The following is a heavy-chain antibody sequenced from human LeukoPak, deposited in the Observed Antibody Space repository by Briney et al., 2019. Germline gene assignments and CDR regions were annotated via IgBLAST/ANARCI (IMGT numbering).Heavy chain of an antibody. D-gene: IGHD2-2*01. CDR3: AKSDVVVPAARRVWGAFDI. Sequence: GGSLRLSCAASGFTFSSYAMCWVRHAPGEGLEWVSAISGMVGSTYYADSVKGRVTIYRDNSKTTLYLQMNSLRAEDTAVYYCAKSDVVVPAARRVWGAFDIWGQGTMVTVSS. CDR2: ISGMVGST. CDR1: GFTFSSYA. J-gene: IGHJ3*02. V-gene: IGHV3-23*01.